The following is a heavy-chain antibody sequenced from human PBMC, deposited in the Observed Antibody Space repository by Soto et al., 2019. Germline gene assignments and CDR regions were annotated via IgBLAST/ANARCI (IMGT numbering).Heavy chain of an antibody. CDR3: ARDFCGGDCSDDYYYYAMDV. J-gene: IGHJ6*02. CDR2: VYYSGST. V-gene: IGHV4-61*01. CDR1: GCSVSSTNYY. Sequence: SETLSLPCHVSGCSVSSTNYYWGWIRQPPGKGLEWIGYVYYSGSTNYNPSLRSRVTISVDTSKNQFSLKLSSVTAADTAVYYCARDFCGGDCSDDYYYYAMDVWGQGTTVTVS. D-gene: IGHD2-21*02.